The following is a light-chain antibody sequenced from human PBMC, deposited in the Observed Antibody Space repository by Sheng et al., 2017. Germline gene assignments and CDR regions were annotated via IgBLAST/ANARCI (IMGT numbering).Light chain of an antibody. J-gene: IGKJ1*01. CDR2: GAS. CDR1: QSVSSK. CDR3: QQYNNWPWT. Sequence: EIVVTQSPATLSVSPGERATLSCRASQSVSSKLAWYQQKPGQAPRLLIYGASTRATGIPARFSGSGSGTEFTLTISILQSEDFAVYYCQQYNNWPWTFGQGTKVEIK. V-gene: IGKV3-15*01.